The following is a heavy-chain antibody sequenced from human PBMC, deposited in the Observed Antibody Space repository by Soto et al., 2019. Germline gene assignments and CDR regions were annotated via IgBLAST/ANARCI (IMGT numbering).Heavy chain of an antibody. CDR2: INHSGST. CDR3: ARARGYSYGYGLDFDY. Sequence: SATLSLTCAVYGGSFSGYYWSWIRQPPGKGLEWIGEINHSGSTNHNPSLKSRVTISVDTSKNQFSLKLSSVTAADTAVYYCARARGYSYGYGLDFDYWGQGTLVTV. CDR1: GGSFSGYY. J-gene: IGHJ4*02. D-gene: IGHD5-18*01. V-gene: IGHV4-34*01.